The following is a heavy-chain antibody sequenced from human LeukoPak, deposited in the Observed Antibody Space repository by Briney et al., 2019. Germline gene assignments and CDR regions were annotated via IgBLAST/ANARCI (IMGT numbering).Heavy chain of an antibody. D-gene: IGHD3-9*01. J-gene: IGHJ3*02. CDR3: AKAYDILTCVYHAFDI. CDR2: ISGSGDST. CDR1: GFTFSSYG. V-gene: IGHV3-23*01. Sequence: GGSLRLSCAASGFTFSSYGMSWVRQAPGKGLEWVSSISGSGDSTYYADSVKGRFTISRDNSKKTLYLQMNSLRAEDTAVYYCAKAYDILTCVYHAFDIWGQGTMVTVSS.